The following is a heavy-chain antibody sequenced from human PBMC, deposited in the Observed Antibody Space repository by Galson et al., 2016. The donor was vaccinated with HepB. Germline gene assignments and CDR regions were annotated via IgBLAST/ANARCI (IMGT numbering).Heavy chain of an antibody. CDR3: RIGAAGIDY. J-gene: IGHJ4*02. D-gene: IGHD6-13*01. CDR1: GFTVSNNY. Sequence: SLRLSCAVSGFTVSNNYMSWVRQAPGKGLEWVSLIYSHGGVSYADSVKGRFTISRDNSKNTLYLQMNSLRAEDTAVYYCRIGAAGIDYWGQGTLVTVSS. CDR2: IYSHGGV. V-gene: IGHV3-66*01.